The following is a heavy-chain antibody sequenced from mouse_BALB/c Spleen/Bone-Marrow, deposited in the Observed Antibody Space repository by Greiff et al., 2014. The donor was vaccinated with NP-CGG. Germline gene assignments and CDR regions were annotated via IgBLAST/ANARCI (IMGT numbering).Heavy chain of an antibody. J-gene: IGHJ2*01. CDR2: IYPGNSDT. CDR3: TTLARNKFDY. V-gene: IGHV1-5*01. Sequence: EVKVEESGTVLARPGAAVKMSCKASGYTFSNYWMHWVKQRPGQGLEWIGTIYPGNSDTTYNQMFKGKATLTAVTSTSTAYMELSSLTNEDSAVYYCTTLARNKFDYWSQGTTLTVSS. D-gene: IGHD3-1*01. CDR1: GYTFSNYW.